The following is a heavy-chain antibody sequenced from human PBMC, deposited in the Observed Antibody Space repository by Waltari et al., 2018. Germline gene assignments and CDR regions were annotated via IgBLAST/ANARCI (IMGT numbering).Heavy chain of an antibody. Sequence: QVQLVQSGAEVKKPGSSVKVSCKASGGTFSSYAINWVRQAPGQGLEWMGGVIPIFGTANYAQKFQGRVTITADESTSTAYMELSSLRSEDTAVYYCARDLQGYSGYDLYAFDIWGQGTMVTVSS. V-gene: IGHV1-69*12. CDR3: ARDLQGYSGYDLYAFDI. J-gene: IGHJ3*02. D-gene: IGHD5-12*01. CDR1: GGTFSSYA. CDR2: VIPIFGTA.